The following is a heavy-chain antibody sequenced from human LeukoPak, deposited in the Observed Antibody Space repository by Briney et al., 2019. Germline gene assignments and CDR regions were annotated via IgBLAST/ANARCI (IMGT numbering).Heavy chain of an antibody. Sequence: PSETLSLTCTVSGGSISSNYWGWIRQPPGKGLEWIGYIYHSGSTNYNPSLKSRVTISIDTYKKQFSLELSSVTAADTAVYYCARFYSTNWGWVDYWGQGTLVTVS. CDR2: IYHSGST. CDR3: ARFYSTNWGWVDY. V-gene: IGHV4-59*12. D-gene: IGHD2-2*01. CDR1: GGSISSNY. J-gene: IGHJ4*02.